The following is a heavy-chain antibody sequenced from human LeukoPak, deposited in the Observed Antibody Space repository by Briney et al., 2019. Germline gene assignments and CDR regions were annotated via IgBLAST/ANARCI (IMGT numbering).Heavy chain of an antibody. V-gene: IGHV3-9*01. J-gene: IGHJ4*02. CDR3: AKGLVTAGGVDYFDY. D-gene: IGHD2-21*02. CDR2: MSWYSGSI. CDR1: GFTFDDYA. Sequence: SLRLSCAASGFTFDDYAMHWVRQAPRQGLAWVSGMSWYSGSIRYADPVQGRFTISRDNAKNSLYLQMNSLRAEDTALYYCAKGLVTAGGVDYFDYWGQGTLVTVSS.